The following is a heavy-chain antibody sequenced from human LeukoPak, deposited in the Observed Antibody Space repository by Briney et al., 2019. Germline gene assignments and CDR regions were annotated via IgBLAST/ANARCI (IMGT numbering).Heavy chain of an antibody. CDR3: TTERNWELLRPYGLDI. D-gene: IGHD1-26*01. J-gene: IGHJ6*02. Sequence: GGSLRLSCSASGFTLSTYWMSWVRQAPGKGLEWVGRIRTKIEGETTDYSAPVKGRFTISRDDSKKTLYLHMNRLKTEDSAVYYCTTERNWELLRPYGLDIWGRGTPVTVSS. V-gene: IGHV3-15*01. CDR2: IRTKIEGETT. CDR1: GFTLSTYW.